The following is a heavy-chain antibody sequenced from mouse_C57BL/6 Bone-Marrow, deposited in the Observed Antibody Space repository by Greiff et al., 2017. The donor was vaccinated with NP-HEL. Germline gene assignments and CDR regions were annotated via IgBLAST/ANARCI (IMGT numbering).Heavy chain of an antibody. J-gene: IGHJ3*01. D-gene: IGHD1-1*01. CDR2: IWSGGST. CDR3: ARRGSRRSWFAY. CDR1: GFSLTSYG. V-gene: IGHV2-2*01. Sequence: VQRVESGPGLVQPSQCLSITCTVSGFSLTSYGVHWVRQSPGKGLEWLGVIWSGGSTDYNAAFISRVSISKDNSKSQVFFKMNSLQADDTAIYYCARRGSRRSWFAYWGQGTMVTVSA.